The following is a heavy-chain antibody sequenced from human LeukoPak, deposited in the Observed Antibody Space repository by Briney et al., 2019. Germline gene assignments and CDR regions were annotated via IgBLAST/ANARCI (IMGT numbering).Heavy chain of an antibody. Sequence: SQTLSLTCTVSGGSISSGGYYWSWIRQPPGKGLEWIGYIYHSGSNYYNPSLKSRVTISVDRSKNQFSLKLSSVTAADTAVYYCASTYSSSSFEFDYWGQGTLVTVSS. CDR1: GGSISSGGYY. CDR2: IYHSGSN. D-gene: IGHD6-6*01. V-gene: IGHV4-30-2*01. CDR3: ASTYSSSSFEFDY. J-gene: IGHJ4*02.